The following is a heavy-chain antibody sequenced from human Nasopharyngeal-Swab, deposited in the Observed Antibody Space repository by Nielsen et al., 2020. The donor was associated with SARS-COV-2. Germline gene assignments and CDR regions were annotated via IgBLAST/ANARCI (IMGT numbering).Heavy chain of an antibody. Sequence: GSLRLSCAASGFTFSSYGMHWVRQAPGKGLEWVAVISYDGSNKYYADSVKGRFTISRDNSKNTLYLQMNSLRAEDTAVYYCAKEDASKQLAEDWGQGTLVTVSS. V-gene: IGHV3-30*18. D-gene: IGHD6-13*01. CDR1: GFTFSSYG. CDR2: ISYDGSNK. CDR3: AKEDASKQLAED. J-gene: IGHJ4*02.